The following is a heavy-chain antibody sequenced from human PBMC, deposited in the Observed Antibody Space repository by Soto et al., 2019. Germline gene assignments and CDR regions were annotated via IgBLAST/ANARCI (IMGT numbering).Heavy chain of an antibody. V-gene: IGHV4-34*01. CDR2: INHSGST. CDR1: GGSFSGYY. CDR3: ARVQSSLLLDC. J-gene: IGHJ4*02. D-gene: IGHD2-8*02. Sequence: QVQLQQWGAGLLKPSETLSLTCAVYGGSFSGYYWSWIRQPPGKGLEWIGEINHSGSTNYKPSLKSRVTISVDTSKNQFSLKLSSVTAADTAVYYCARVQSSLLLDCWGQGILVTVSS.